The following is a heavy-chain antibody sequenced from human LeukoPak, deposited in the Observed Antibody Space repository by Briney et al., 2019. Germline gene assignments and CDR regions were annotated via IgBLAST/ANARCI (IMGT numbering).Heavy chain of an antibody. CDR1: GFTFSSYA. J-gene: IGHJ4*02. D-gene: IGHD3-3*01. CDR3: AKGWSYVFWSGYPSFDY. V-gene: IGHV3-23*01. Sequence: GGSLRLSCAASGFTFSSYAMSWVRQAPGKGLEGVSAISGSGGSTYYADSVKGRFTISRDNSKNTLYLQMNSLRAEDTAVYYCAKGWSYVFWSGYPSFDYWGQGTLVTVSS. CDR2: ISGSGGST.